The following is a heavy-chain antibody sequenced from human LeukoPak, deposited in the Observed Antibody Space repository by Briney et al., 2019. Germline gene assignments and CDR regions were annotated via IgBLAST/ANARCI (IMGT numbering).Heavy chain of an antibody. CDR1: GFSIGTSA. Sequence: GGSLRLSCAASGFSIGTSAMNWVRQVPGKGLEWVSSINSASSHIYYAASVRGRFTISRDNAMNSVFLQMDSLGAEDTAVYYCARVSGVPDYKDYYYMDVWGKGTTVTVSS. J-gene: IGHJ6*03. CDR3: ARVSGVPDYKDYYYMDV. D-gene: IGHD4-11*01. CDR2: INSASSHI. V-gene: IGHV3-21*01.